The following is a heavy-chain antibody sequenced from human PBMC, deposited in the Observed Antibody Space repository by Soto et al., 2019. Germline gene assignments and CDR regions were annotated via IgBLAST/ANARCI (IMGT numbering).Heavy chain of an antibody. J-gene: IGHJ5*02. Sequence: SETLSLTCAVSGVSISSGGYSWSWIRQPPGKGLEWIAYIYYSGSTYYNPSLKSRVTISVDTSKNQFSLKLSSVTAADTAVYYCARQGAGYYGYVTWFDPWGQGTLVTVSS. D-gene: IGHD3-10*01. CDR2: IYYSGST. CDR3: ARQGAGYYGYVTWFDP. V-gene: IGHV4-30-2*03. CDR1: GVSISSGGYS.